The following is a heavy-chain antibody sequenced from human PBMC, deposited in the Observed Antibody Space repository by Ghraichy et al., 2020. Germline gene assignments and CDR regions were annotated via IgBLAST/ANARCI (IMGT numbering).Heavy chain of an antibody. CDR2: IYYSGST. CDR1: GGSISSYY. CDR3: ARLSRAAAADY. D-gene: IGHD6-13*01. J-gene: IGHJ4*02. Sequence: SETLSLTCTVSGGSISSYYWSWIRQPPGKGLEWIGYIYYSGSTNYNPSLKSRVTISVDTSKNQFSLKLSSVTAADTAVYYCARLSRAAAADYWGQGTLVTVSS. V-gene: IGHV4-59*08.